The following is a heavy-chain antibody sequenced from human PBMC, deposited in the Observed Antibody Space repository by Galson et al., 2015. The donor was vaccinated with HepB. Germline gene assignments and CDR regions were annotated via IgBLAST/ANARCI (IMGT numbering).Heavy chain of an antibody. J-gene: IGHJ4*02. V-gene: IGHV5-51*01. D-gene: IGHD4-17*01. Sequence: SGAEVKKPGESLRISCKTSGYSFTTYWIGWVRQMPGKGLEWMGIIYPGDSDTRYSPSFQGQVTISADKSITTAYLQWSSLKASDTAMYYCARPMTSVTPEDYWGQGTLVTVSS. CDR2: IYPGDSDT. CDR1: GYSFTTYW. CDR3: ARPMTSVTPEDY.